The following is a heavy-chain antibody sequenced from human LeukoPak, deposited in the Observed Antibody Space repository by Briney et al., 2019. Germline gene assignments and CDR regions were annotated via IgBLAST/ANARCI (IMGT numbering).Heavy chain of an antibody. J-gene: IGHJ4*02. CDR2: IMVDGSQE. V-gene: IGHV3-7*03. Sequence: GGSLRLSCAASGFSFSSPWMSWVRQAPGEGLQWVANIMVDGSQEYYVDSVKGRFTISRDNAKNLLYLQTNNLRAADTAVYYWARDPPWGALDYRGQGTLVP. CDR3: ARDPPWGALDY. CDR1: GFSFSSPW. D-gene: IGHD7-27*01.